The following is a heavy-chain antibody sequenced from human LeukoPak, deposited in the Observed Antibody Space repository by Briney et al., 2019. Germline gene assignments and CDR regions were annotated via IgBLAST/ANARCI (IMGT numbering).Heavy chain of an antibody. V-gene: IGHV4-4*09. D-gene: IGHD1-26*01. CDR2: SIPVGPA. CDR3: ARLGSYHDF. Sequence: PSETLSLTCTVSGASISNYYWSWIRQTPEKGLEWMVTSIPVGPAGTTPSLESRLTLSIDTSRNHLSLKLTSVTAADTAVYFCARLGSYHDFWGQGALVTVSS. CDR1: GASISNYY. J-gene: IGHJ4*02.